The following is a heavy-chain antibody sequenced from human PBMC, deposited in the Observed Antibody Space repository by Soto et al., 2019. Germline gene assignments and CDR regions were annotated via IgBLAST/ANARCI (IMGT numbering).Heavy chain of an antibody. J-gene: IGHJ4*02. CDR2: IYSGGST. V-gene: IGHV3-66*01. CDR1: GFTVSSNY. CDR3: ARVYRRFGELSYYFDY. Sequence: GGSLRLSCAASGFTVSSNYMSWVRQAPGKGLEWVSVIYSGGSTYYADSVKGRFTISRNNSKNTLYLQMNSLRAGDTAGYYCARVYRRFGELSYYFDYWGQGTLVTISS. D-gene: IGHD3-10*01.